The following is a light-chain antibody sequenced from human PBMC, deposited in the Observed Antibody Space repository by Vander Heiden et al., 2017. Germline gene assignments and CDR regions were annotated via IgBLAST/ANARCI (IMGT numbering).Light chain of an antibody. Sequence: PGQSITISCTGSTSAVGKYNLVSWYQQHPGKAPKLIVYEDNKRPSGVFNRFSCSKSGSTASLTISAVQAEDEADYYCCTYVGGNNWVFGGGTKLTVL. J-gene: IGLJ3*02. CDR3: CTYVGGNNWV. V-gene: IGLV2-23*01. CDR1: TSAVGKYNL. CDR2: EDN.